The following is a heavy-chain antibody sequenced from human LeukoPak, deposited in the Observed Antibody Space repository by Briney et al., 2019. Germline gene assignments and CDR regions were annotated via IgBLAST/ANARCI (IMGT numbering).Heavy chain of an antibody. Sequence: GGSLRLSCSASGFTFSSYSMNWVRQAPGKGLEWVSSISSSSSYIYYADSVKGRFTISRDNAKNSLYLQMNSLRAEDTAVYYCARGEYGGNYENGYYYYYMDVWGKGTTVTVSS. V-gene: IGHV3-21*01. CDR3: ARGEYGGNYENGYYYYYMDV. D-gene: IGHD4-23*01. J-gene: IGHJ6*03. CDR1: GFTFSSYS. CDR2: ISSSSSYI.